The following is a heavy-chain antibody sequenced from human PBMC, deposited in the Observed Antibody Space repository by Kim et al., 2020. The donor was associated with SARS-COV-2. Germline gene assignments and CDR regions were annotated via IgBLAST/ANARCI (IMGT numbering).Heavy chain of an antibody. D-gene: IGHD6-13*01. CDR2: ITSNGGNT. V-gene: IGHV3-64D*06. Sequence: GGSLRLSCSASGFTFSDYPMHWVRQTPGKGLEYVSAITSNGGNTFYADSVKGRFSISRDNFKNTLYLQMSSVRPEDTAVYYCVKAGYTSSWPSYLDYWGQGTLGTV. CDR1: GFTFSDYP. CDR3: VKAGYTSSWPSYLDY. J-gene: IGHJ4*02.